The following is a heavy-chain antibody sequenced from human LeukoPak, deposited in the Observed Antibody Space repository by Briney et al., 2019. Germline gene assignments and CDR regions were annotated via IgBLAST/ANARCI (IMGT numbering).Heavy chain of an antibody. V-gene: IGHV1-24*01. J-gene: IGHJ4*02. D-gene: IGHD3-22*01. CDR3: ATDTYYYDSSGYSPLDY. Sequence: ASVKVSCKVSGYTLTELSMHWVLQAPGKGLEWMGGFDPEDGETIYAQKFQGRVTMTEDTSTDTAYMELSSLRSEDTAVYYCATDTYYYDSSGYSPLDYWGQGTLVTVSS. CDR2: FDPEDGET. CDR1: GYTLTELS.